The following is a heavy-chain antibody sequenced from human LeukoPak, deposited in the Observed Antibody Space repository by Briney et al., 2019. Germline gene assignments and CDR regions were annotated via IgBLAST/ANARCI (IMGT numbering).Heavy chain of an antibody. J-gene: IGHJ3*02. CDR3: ARGITSGHDAFDI. Sequence: GGSLRLSCAASGFTVSSNYMSWVRQAPGKGLEWVSVIYSGGSTYYADSVKGRFTVSRDNSKNTLYLQMNSLRAEDTAVYYCARGITSGHDAFDIWGQGTMVTVSS. CDR1: GFTVSSNY. V-gene: IGHV3-66*01. D-gene: IGHD3-10*01. CDR2: IYSGGST.